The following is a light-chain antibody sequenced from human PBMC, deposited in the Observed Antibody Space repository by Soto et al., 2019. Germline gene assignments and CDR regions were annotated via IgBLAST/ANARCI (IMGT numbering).Light chain of an antibody. CDR3: ISYTSSSTLVV. V-gene: IGLV2-14*01. Sequence: QSVLTQPASVSGSPGQSITISCTGTSSDVGGYKYVSWYQQHPGKAPKLMIYDVTNRPSGVSNRFSGSKSGNTASLTISGLQAEDEADYYCISYTSSSTLVVFGGGTKLTVL. CDR1: SSDVGGYKY. J-gene: IGLJ2*01. CDR2: DVT.